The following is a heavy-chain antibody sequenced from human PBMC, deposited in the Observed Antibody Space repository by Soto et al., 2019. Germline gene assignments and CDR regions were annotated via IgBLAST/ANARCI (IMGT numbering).Heavy chain of an antibody. CDR3: AIYDSSGYYWYFDY. J-gene: IGHJ4*02. CDR2: INGDGSST. CDR1: GFSFSGYW. D-gene: IGHD3-22*01. Sequence: GGSLRLSCATSGFSFSGYWIHWVRQAPGKGLVWVSHINGDGSSTNYADSVKGRFTISRDYAKNTLYLQMNSLRVEDTAVYYCAIYDSSGYYWYFDYWGQGTLVTVSS. V-gene: IGHV3-74*01.